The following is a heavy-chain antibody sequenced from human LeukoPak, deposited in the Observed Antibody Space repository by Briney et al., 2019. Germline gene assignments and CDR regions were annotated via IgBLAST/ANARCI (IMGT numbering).Heavy chain of an antibody. CDR3: ARREAHCSSTSCYFNS. J-gene: IGHJ5*02. V-gene: IGHV4-34*01. D-gene: IGHD2-2*01. CDR1: GGSFSGYY. CDR2: INHSGST. Sequence: SETLSLTCAVYGGSFSGYYWSWIRHPPGKGLEWIGEINHSGSTNYNPSLKSRVTISVDTSKNQFSLKLSSVTAADTAVYYCARREAHCSSTSCYFNSWGQGTLVTVSS.